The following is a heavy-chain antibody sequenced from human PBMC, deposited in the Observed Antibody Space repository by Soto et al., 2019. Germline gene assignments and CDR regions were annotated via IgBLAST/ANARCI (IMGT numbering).Heavy chain of an antibody. D-gene: IGHD2-15*01. Sequence: GGSLRLSCAASGFTFSKYGMHWVRQAPGKGLEWVAGVWFDGSDKYYRDSVKGRFTVSRDNSENTLSLQMDSLRVEDTAVYFCARLYCSSDSCYSVGGFDVWGQGTMVTVSS. CDR1: GFTFSKYG. CDR3: ARLYCSSDSCYSVGGFDV. CDR2: VWFDGSDK. V-gene: IGHV3-33*01. J-gene: IGHJ3*01.